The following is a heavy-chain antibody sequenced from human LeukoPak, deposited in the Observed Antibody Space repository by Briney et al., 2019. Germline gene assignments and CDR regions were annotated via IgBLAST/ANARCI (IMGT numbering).Heavy chain of an antibody. D-gene: IGHD6-13*01. Sequence: GASVKVSCKGSGFTFTGYYLHWVRQAPGQGLEWMGWISAYNGNTNYAQKLQGRVTMTTDTSTSTAYMELRSLRSDDTAVYYCARAPFIAAAGFVDYWGQGTLVTVSS. J-gene: IGHJ4*02. CDR3: ARAPFIAAAGFVDY. V-gene: IGHV1-18*04. CDR2: ISAYNGNT. CDR1: GFTFTGYY.